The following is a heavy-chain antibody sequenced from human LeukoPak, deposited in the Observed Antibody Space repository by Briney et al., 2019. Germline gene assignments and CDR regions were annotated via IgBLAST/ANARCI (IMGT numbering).Heavy chain of an antibody. Sequence: GGSLRLSCAASGFTFSTYWMHWVRQAPGKGLVWVSRINSDGSSTIYADSVKGRFTISRDNAKNTLYLQMNSLRAEDTAVYYCARKIAAAVSSGDYWGQGTLVTVSS. CDR3: ARKIAAAVSSGDY. CDR1: GFTFSTYW. V-gene: IGHV3-74*01. D-gene: IGHD6-13*01. J-gene: IGHJ4*02. CDR2: INSDGSST.